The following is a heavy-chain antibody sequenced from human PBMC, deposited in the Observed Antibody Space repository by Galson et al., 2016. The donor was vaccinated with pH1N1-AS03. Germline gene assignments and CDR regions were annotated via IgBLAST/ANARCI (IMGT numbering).Heavy chain of an antibody. D-gene: IGHD6-19*01. CDR3: ANSMSPYSSGWYGAVNIDV. CDR2: IIPIFGTA. CDR1: GGTFNNYA. Sequence: SVKVSCKDSGGTFNNYAVNWVRQAPGQGLEWMGGIIPIFGTANYAQKFQGRVTITQDESTSTAYMELSSLRSEDTAVYYCANSMSPYSSGWYGAVNIDVWGQGTTVTVSS. V-gene: IGHV1-69*13. J-gene: IGHJ6*02.